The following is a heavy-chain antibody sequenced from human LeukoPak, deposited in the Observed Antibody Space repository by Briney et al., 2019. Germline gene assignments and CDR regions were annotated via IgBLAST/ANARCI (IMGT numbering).Heavy chain of an antibody. CDR3: AKRGEYCSGGSCSPYFDY. CDR2: IGGSGGST. D-gene: IGHD2-15*01. Sequence: PGGSLRLSCGASGFTFSNYAMSWVRQAPGKGLEWVAAIGGSGGSTYYADYVKGRFTISRDNSKNTLYLQINSLRAEDTAVYYCAKRGEYCSGGSCSPYFDYWGQGTLVTVSS. J-gene: IGHJ4*02. V-gene: IGHV3-23*01. CDR1: GFTFSNYA.